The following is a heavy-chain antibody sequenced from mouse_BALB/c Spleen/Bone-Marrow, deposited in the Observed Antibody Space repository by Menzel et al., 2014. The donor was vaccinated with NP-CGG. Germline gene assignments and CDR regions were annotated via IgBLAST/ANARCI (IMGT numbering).Heavy chain of an antibody. CDR2: IKLKSNNYAT. D-gene: IGHD2-4*01. Sequence: EVHLVESGGGLVQPGGSMKLSCVASGFTFSNYWMNWVRQSPEKGLEWVAEIKLKSNNYATHYAESVKGRFTISRDDSKSSVYLQMSNLRAVDTGIYYCTRLDYDWFAYWGQGTLVTVSA. V-gene: IGHV6-6*02. J-gene: IGHJ3*01. CDR3: TRLDYDWFAY. CDR1: GFTFSNYW.